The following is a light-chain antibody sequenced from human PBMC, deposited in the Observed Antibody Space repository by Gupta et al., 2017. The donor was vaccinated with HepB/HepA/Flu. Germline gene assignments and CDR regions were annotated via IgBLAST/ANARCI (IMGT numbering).Light chain of an antibody. J-gene: IGLJ1*01. CDR3: CSYAGSSTYV. CDR1: SSDVGSYNL. Sequence: QSALTQPASVSGSPGQSHTISCTATSSDVGSYNLVSWYQQHPGKAPKLMIYEVSKRPSGVSNRFSGSKSGNTASLTISGLQAEDEADYYCCSYAGSSTYVFGTGTKVTVL. CDR2: EVS. V-gene: IGLV2-23*02.